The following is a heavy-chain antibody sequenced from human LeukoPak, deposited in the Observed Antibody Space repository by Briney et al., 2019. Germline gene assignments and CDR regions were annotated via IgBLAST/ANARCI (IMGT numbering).Heavy chain of an antibody. CDR3: ARGSRYYDSSGYYVLDY. D-gene: IGHD3-22*01. Sequence: WGSLRLSCAASGFTFSSYGMHWVRQAPGKGLEWVAVIWYDGSNKYYADSVKGRFTISRDNSKNTLYLQMNSLRAEDTAVYYCARGSRYYDSSGYYVLDYWGQGTLVTVSS. CDR1: GFTFSSYG. CDR2: IWYDGSNK. V-gene: IGHV3-33*01. J-gene: IGHJ4*02.